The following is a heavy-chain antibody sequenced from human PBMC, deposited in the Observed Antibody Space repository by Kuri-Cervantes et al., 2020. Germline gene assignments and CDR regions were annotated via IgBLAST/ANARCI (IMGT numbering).Heavy chain of an antibody. V-gene: IGHV4-31*03. CDR1: GGSISSGGYY. CDR2: IYYSGST. J-gene: IGHJ4*02. CDR3: ARGGYCSGGSCYSGRIDY. D-gene: IGHD2-15*01. Sequence: SETLSLTCTVSGGSISSGGYYWSWIRQHPGKGLEWIGYIYYSGSTYYNPSLKSRVTISGDTSKNQFSLKLSSVTAADTAVYYCARGGYCSGGSCYSGRIDYWGQGTLVTVSS.